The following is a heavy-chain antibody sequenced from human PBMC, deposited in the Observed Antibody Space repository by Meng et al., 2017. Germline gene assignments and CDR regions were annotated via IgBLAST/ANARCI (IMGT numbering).Heavy chain of an antibody. J-gene: IGHJ4*02. CDR2: INAGNANT. CDR3: AREPGSSGWNYFDS. CDR1: GYTFTSYS. V-gene: IGHV1-3*01. D-gene: IGHD6-19*01. Sequence: QVQLGQSGLEGKKPGASVKVSCKASGYTFTSYSMHWVRQAPGQRLEWMGWINAGNANTKYSQKFQDRVTITMDTSASTAYMELSSLRSEDTAMYYCAREPGSSGWNYFDSWGQGTLVTVSS.